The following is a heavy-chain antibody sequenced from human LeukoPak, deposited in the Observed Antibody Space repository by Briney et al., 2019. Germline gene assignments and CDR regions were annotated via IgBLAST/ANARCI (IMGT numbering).Heavy chain of an antibody. D-gene: IGHD6-19*01. V-gene: IGHV3-48*04. CDR1: GFTFSSYS. CDR2: ISSSGSTI. CDR3: ARERRGRAVAGTERYYYYYMDV. Sequence: PGGSLRLSCAASGFTFSSYSMNWVRQAPGKGLEWVSYISSSGSTIYYADSVKGRFTISRDNAKNSLYLQMNSLRAEDTAVYYCARERRGRAVAGTERYYYYYMDVWGKGTTVTVSS. J-gene: IGHJ6*03.